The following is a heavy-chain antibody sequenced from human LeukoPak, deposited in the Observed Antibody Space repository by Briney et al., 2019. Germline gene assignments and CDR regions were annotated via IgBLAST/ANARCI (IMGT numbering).Heavy chain of an antibody. J-gene: IGHJ6*03. Sequence: SETLSLTCTVSGGSISSSTHYWDWIRQPPGKGLEWIGTIYYSGSTYYNPSLKSRVIISVDTSKNQFSLKLSSVTAADTAVYYCARARQPSYLTIFTPKKAPIYMDVWGKGTTVTVSS. CDR1: GGSISSSTHY. V-gene: IGHV4-39*07. D-gene: IGHD3-9*01. CDR2: IYYSGST. CDR3: ARARQPSYLTIFTPKKAPIYMDV.